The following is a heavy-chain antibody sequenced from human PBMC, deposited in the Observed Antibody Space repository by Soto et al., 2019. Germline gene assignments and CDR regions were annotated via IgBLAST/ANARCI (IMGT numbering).Heavy chain of an antibody. CDR1: GFTFSSYW. D-gene: IGHD2-2*02. V-gene: IGHV3-74*01. CDR3: ARGGSHCSSTSCYINYYYGMHV. CDR2: VNSDGSST. J-gene: IGHJ6*02. Sequence: EVQLVESGGGLVQPGGSLRLSCAASGFTFSSYWMHWVRQAPGKGLVWVSRVNSDGSSTSYADSVKGRFTIYRDNAKNTLYLQMNSLRAEDTAVYYCARGGSHCSSTSCYINYYYGMHVWGQGTTVTVSS.